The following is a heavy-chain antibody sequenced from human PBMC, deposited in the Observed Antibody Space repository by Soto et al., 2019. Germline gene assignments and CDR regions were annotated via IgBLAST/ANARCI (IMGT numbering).Heavy chain of an antibody. J-gene: IGHJ5*02. CDR2: IYATGTT. CDR3: VRDGTKTLRDWFDP. CDR1: GGSIDSGDYY. Sequence: PSETLSLTCTVSGGSIDSGDYYWSWIRKSAGKGLEWIARIYATGTTDYNPSLKSRVMMSVDTSKKQFSLKLRSVTAADTAVYYCVRDGTKTLRDWFDPWGQGISVTVSS. D-gene: IGHD1-1*01. V-gene: IGHV4-61*02.